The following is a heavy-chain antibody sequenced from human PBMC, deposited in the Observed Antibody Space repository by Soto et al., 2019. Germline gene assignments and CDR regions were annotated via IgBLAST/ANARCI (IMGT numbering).Heavy chain of an antibody. Sequence: SNDGNRQLYADSVKDRFTISRDNSRNTLDLQMNNLRTEDTGVYFCARDIYSYGSVGTPDIWGQGTMVTVSS. D-gene: IGHD5-18*01. CDR3: ARDIYSYGSVGTPDI. J-gene: IGHJ3*02. CDR2: SNDGNRQ. V-gene: IGHV3-30-3*01.